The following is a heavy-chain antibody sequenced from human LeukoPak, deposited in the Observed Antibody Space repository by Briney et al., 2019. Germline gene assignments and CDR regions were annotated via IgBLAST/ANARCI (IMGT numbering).Heavy chain of an antibody. J-gene: IGHJ4*02. CDR2: ISSSSSYI. CDR3: ARGAMVRGVIMGPCDY. D-gene: IGHD3-10*01. V-gene: IGHV3-21*01. Sequence: GGSLRLSCAASGFTFSSYSVNWVRQAPGKGLEWVSSISSSSSYIYYADSVKGRFTISRDNAKTSLYLQMNSLRAEDTAVYYCARGAMVRGVIMGPCDYWGQGTLVTVSS. CDR1: GFTFSSYS.